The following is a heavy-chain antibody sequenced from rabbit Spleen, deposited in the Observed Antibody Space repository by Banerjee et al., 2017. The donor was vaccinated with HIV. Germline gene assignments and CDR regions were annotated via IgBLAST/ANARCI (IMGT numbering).Heavy chain of an antibody. CDR1: GFSFSSSYY. J-gene: IGHJ6*01. V-gene: IGHV1S40*01. CDR3: ARDTGSSFSSYGMDL. CDR2: IYTGSSGST. Sequence: QSLEESGGDLVKPGASLTLTCTASGFSFSSSYYMCWVRQAPGKGLEWIACIYTGSSGSTYYASWAKGRFTISKTSSTTVTLQMPSLTAADTATYFCARDTGSSFSSYGMDLWGPGTLVTVS. D-gene: IGHD8-1*01.